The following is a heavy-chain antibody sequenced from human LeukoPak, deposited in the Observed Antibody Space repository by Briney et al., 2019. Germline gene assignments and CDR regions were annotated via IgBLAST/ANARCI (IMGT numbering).Heavy chain of an antibody. CDR3: ASYYGYRLDY. CDR2: INHSGGT. D-gene: IGHD3-16*01. V-gene: IGHV4-34*01. J-gene: IGHJ4*02. CDR1: GGSFSGYY. Sequence: PSETLSLTCAVYGGSFSGYYWSWIRQPPGKGLEWMGEINHSGGTNYNPSLKSRVTISVDTSKNQFSLKLSSVTAADTAVYYCASYYGYRLDYWGQGTLVTVSS.